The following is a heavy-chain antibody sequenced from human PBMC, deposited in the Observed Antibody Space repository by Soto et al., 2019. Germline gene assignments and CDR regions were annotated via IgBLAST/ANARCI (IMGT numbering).Heavy chain of an antibody. J-gene: IGHJ6*02. CDR3: ARAGCDGGSCYTLVGLRYGMDV. D-gene: IGHD2-15*01. CDR1: GFTFSSYA. Sequence: QVQLVESGGGVVQPGRSLRLSCAASGFTFSSYAMHWVRQAPGKGLEWVAVISYDGSNKYYADSVKGRFTISRDNSKXTVXXQXNSLRAEDTAVYYCARAGCDGGSCYTLVGLRYGMDVWGQGTTVTVSS. V-gene: IGHV3-30-3*01. CDR2: ISYDGSNK.